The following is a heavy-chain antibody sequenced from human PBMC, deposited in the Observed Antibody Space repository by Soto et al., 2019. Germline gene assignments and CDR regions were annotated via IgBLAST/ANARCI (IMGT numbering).Heavy chain of an antibody. CDR2: IKEDGSVK. J-gene: IGHJ3*02. V-gene: IGHV3-7*01. D-gene: IGHD3-10*01. CDR3: GTDRWGGAFDM. CDR1: GFSLRSDW. Sequence: GRSRRFPCAAIGFSLRSDWMAWVRQIPGKGLEFVANIKEDGSVKNYVDSVKGRFSISRDNDKNSLYLQMNSLRAEDTAVYYCGTDRWGGAFDMWGQGTTVTVSS.